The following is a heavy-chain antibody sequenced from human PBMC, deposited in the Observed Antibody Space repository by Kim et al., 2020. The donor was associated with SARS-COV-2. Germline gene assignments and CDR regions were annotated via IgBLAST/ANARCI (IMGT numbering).Heavy chain of an antibody. CDR2: IRSQAYGGTS. V-gene: IGHV3-49*04. CDR3: SRSTMVVSLPDY. J-gene: IGHJ4*02. CDR1: GFSFGDYT. D-gene: IGHD3-10*01. Sequence: GGSLRLSCRGSGFSFGDYTMAWVRQAPGEGLEWVGFIRSQAYGGTSEYAASVKGRFTLSRDDSKNTGYLQMNSLKAADTAVYYCSRSTMVVSLPDYWGQGTLVTVSS.